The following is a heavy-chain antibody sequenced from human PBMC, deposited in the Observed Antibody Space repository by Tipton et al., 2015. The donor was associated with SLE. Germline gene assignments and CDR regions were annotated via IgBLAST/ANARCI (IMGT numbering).Heavy chain of an antibody. V-gene: IGHV4-38-2*01. J-gene: IGHJ3*02. CDR3: ARATGAFDI. CDR1: GYSISSGYY. CDR2: IYHSGST. Sequence: TLSLTCAVSGYSISSGYYWGWIRQPPGKGLEWIGSIYHSGSTYYNPSLKSRVTISVDTSKNQFSLKLSSVTAADTAVYYCARATGAFDIWGQETMVTVSS.